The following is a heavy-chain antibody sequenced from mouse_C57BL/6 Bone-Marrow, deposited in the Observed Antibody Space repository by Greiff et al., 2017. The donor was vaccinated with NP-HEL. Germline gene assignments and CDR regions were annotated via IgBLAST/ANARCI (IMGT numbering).Heavy chain of an antibody. D-gene: IGHD1-1*01. V-gene: IGHV14-3*01. CDR3: ARGASSGSSLAWFAY. Sequence: VQLQQPVAELVRPGASVKLSCTASGFNIKNTYMHWVKQRPEQGLEWIGRIDPANGNTKYAPKFQGKATITADTSSNTAYLQLSSLTSEDTAIYYCARGASSGSSLAWFAYWGQGTLVTVSA. J-gene: IGHJ3*01. CDR2: IDPANGNT. CDR1: GFNIKNTY.